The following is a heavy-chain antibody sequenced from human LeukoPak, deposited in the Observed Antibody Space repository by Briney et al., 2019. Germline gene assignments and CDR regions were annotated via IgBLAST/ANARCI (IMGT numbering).Heavy chain of an antibody. V-gene: IGHV3-15*01. CDR3: TTECAYYYDSSAYDPYYFDY. D-gene: IGHD3-22*01. CDR2: IKSKTDGGTT. J-gene: IGHJ4*02. CDR1: GFTFSNAW. Sequence: PGGSLRLSCAACGFTFSNAWMSWVRQAPGKGLEWVGRIKSKTDGGTTDYAAPVKGRSTISRDDSKNTLYLQMNSLKTEDTAVYYCTTECAYYYDSSAYDPYYFDYWGQGTLVTVSS.